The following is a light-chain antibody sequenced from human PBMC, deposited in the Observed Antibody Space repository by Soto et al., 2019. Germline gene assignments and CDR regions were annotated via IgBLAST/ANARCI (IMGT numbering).Light chain of an antibody. CDR3: VAWDYSLNADV. Sequence: QSVLTQPPSVSEAPRQRVTICCSGSSSNIGNNAVNWYQQLPGQAPKIVIYYDDLLTSGVSDRFSGSKSGTSASLAISALQSDDEADYYCVAWDYSLNADVFGPGTKLTVL. V-gene: IGLV1-36*01. CDR2: YDD. CDR1: SSNIGNNA. J-gene: IGLJ1*01.